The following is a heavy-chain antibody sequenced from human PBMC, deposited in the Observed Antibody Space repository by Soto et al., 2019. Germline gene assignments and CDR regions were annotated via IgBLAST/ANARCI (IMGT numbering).Heavy chain of an antibody. CDR3: ARQGSRGGNSSYQYYFDY. V-gene: IGHV1-69*01. D-gene: IGHD2-21*02. CDR1: GGTFSSYA. J-gene: IGHJ4*02. CDR2: IIPIFGTA. Sequence: QVQLVQSGAEVKKPGSSVKVSCKASGGTFSSYAISWVRQAPGQGLEWMGGIIPIFGTANYAQKFQGRVTITADESTSTAYMELSSLRSEDTAVYYCARQGSRGGNSSYQYYFDYWGQGTLVTVSS.